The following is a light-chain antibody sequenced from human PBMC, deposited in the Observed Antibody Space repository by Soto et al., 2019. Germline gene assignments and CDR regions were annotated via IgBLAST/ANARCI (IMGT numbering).Light chain of an antibody. CDR3: QQYNDFQLT. CDR1: QSIGSW. CDR2: KAT. Sequence: DIQMTQSPSTLSASVGDGVTITCRASQSIGSWLAWYQQKPGKAPKLLIYKATNLQSGVPSRLSGSGSGTDFSLTISSLQPVDSASYFCQQYNDFQLTFGPGTELEI. J-gene: IGKJ2*01. V-gene: IGKV1-5*03.